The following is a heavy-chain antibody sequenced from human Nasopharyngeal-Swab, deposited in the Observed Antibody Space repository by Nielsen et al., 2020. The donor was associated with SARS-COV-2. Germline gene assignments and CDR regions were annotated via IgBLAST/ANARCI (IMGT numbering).Heavy chain of an antibody. J-gene: IGHJ4*02. Sequence: GESLKISCAASGFTLSSYGMHWVRPAPGKGLEWVAVISYDGSNKYYADSVKGRFTISRDNSKNTLYLQMNSLRAEDTAVYYCAREGIVGATDLSFDYWGQGTLVTVSS. V-gene: IGHV3-30*03. CDR1: GFTLSSYG. D-gene: IGHD1-26*01. CDR2: ISYDGSNK. CDR3: AREGIVGATDLSFDY.